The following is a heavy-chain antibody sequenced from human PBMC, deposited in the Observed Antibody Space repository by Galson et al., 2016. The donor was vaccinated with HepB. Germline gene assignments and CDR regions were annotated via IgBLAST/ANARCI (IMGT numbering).Heavy chain of an antibody. CDR2: IDWDDEK. D-gene: IGHD6-13*01. CDR1: GFSLSTSEMC. Sequence: PALVKPTQTLTLTCTFSGFSLSTSEMCVSWVRQPPGKALEWLERIDWDDEKYYSTSLKTRLTIPKETHKTQLVLTMTKMDPVDTATYYCARCRSSASSRMYYFYGMDVWGQGTTVTVSS. V-gene: IGHV2-70*11. J-gene: IGHJ6*02. CDR3: ARCRSSASSRMYYFYGMDV.